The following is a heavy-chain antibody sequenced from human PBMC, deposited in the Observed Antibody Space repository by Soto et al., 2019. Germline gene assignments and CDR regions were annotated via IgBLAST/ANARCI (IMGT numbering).Heavy chain of an antibody. CDR1: GGSISSGDYY. V-gene: IGHV4-30-4*01. Sequence: SETLSLTCTVSGGSISSGDYYGSWIRQPPGKGLEWIGYIYYSGSTYYNPSLKSRVTISVDTSKNQFSLKLSSVTAADTAVYYCVKYSSGWYETDYWGQGTLVTVSS. CDR3: VKYSSGWYETDY. D-gene: IGHD6-19*01. J-gene: IGHJ4*02. CDR2: IYYSGST.